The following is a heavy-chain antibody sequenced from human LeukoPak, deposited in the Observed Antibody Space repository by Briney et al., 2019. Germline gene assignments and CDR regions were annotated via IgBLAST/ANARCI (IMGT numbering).Heavy chain of an antibody. CDR2: INHSGST. CDR3: ARGPEGYCSSTSCPTYYFDY. Sequence: PSETLSLTCAVYGGSFSGYYWSWIRQPPGEGLEWIGEINHSGSTNYNPSLKSRVTISVDTSKNQFSLKLSSVTAADTAVYYCARGPEGYCSSTSCPTYYFDYWGQGTLVTVSS. CDR1: GGSFSGYY. J-gene: IGHJ4*02. V-gene: IGHV4-34*01. D-gene: IGHD2-2*01.